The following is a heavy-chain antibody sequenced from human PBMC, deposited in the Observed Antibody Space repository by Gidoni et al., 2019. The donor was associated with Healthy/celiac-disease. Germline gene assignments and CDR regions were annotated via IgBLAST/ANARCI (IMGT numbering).Heavy chain of an antibody. J-gene: IGHJ6*02. Sequence: QVQLQESGPGLVKPSQTLSLTCTVSGGSISSGDYYWSWIRQPPGKGLEWIGYIYYSGSTYYNPSLKSRVTISVDTSKNQFSLKLSSVTAADTAVYYCARGSVLLWFGPRYGMDVWGQGTTVTVSS. CDR2: IYYSGST. CDR1: GGSISSGDYY. V-gene: IGHV4-30-4*01. D-gene: IGHD3-10*01. CDR3: ARGSVLLWFGPRYGMDV.